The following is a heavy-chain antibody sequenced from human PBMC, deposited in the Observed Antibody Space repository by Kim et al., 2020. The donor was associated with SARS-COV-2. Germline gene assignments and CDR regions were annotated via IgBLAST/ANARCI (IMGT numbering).Heavy chain of an antibody. D-gene: IGHD4-4*01. J-gene: IGHJ4*02. Sequence: KNYADPVGGRVTISRDNDKNSLYLQMNSLRAEDTAVYYCARGPNYSPFDYWGQGTLVTVSS. CDR2: K. CDR3: ARGPNYSPFDY. V-gene: IGHV3-11*06.